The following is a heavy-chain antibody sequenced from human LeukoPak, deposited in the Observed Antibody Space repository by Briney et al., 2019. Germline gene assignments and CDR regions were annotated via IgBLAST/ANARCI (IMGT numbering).Heavy chain of an antibody. J-gene: IGHJ4*02. Sequence: SETLSLTCTVSGGSISSGDYYWGWIRQPPGKVLEWIGYIYYSGSTYYNPSLKSRVTISVDTSKNQFSLKLSSVTAADTAVYYCARASYDSSGSYFDYWGQGTLVTVSS. CDR1: GGSISSGDYY. D-gene: IGHD3-22*01. CDR2: IYYSGST. V-gene: IGHV4-30-4*01. CDR3: ARASYDSSGSYFDY.